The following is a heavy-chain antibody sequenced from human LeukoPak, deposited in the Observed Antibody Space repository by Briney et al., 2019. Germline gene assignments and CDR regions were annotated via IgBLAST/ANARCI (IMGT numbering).Heavy chain of an antibody. CDR2: ISGSGGST. CDR3: AKDYYDSSGYYFLRLFDI. V-gene: IGHV3-23*01. J-gene: IGHJ3*02. D-gene: IGHD3-22*01. CDR1: GFTFSSYA. Sequence: PGGSLRLSCAASGFTFSSYAMSWVRQAPGKGLEWVSAISGSGGSTYYADSVKGRFTISRDNSKNTLSLQMNSLRAEDAALYYCAKDYYDSSGYYFLRLFDIWGQGTMVTVSS.